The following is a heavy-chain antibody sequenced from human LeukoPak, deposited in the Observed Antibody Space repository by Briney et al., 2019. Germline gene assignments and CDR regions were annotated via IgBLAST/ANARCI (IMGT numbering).Heavy chain of an antibody. CDR1: GFTFSNAW. V-gene: IGHV3-15*01. CDR2: IKSKTDGGTT. Sequence: GGSLRLSCAASGFTFSNAWMTWVRQAPGKGLEWVGRIKSKTDGGTTDYAAPVKGRFTISRDDSKNTLFLQMNGLKTEDTAVYYCTTLTYYYDSSGFNYFRYWGQGTLVTVSS. CDR3: TTLTYYYDSSGFNYFRY. D-gene: IGHD3-22*01. J-gene: IGHJ4*02.